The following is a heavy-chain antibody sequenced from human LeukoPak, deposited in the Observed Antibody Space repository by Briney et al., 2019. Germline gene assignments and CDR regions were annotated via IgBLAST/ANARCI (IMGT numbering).Heavy chain of an antibody. Sequence: GGSLRLSCAASGFTFSSYEMNWVRQAPGKGLEWVSAISGSGGSTYYADSVKGRFTISRDNSKNTLYLQMNSLRAEDTAVYYCAKDLLRSDDYWGQGTLVTVSS. CDR1: GFTFSSYE. V-gene: IGHV3-23*01. CDR2: ISGSGGST. J-gene: IGHJ4*02. D-gene: IGHD4-17*01. CDR3: AKDLLRSDDY.